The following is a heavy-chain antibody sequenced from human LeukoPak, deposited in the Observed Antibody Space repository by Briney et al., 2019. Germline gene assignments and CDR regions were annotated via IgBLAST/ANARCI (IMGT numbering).Heavy chain of an antibody. D-gene: IGHD2-8*01. CDR1: GFTFSSYA. CDR2: NSYSGGNT. Sequence: GGSLRLSCAASGFTFSSYAMIWVRQAPGKALEGVSANSYSGGNTYDADPVTGRFTISRDNSKDTLDLQMNSLRAQGTALSYCAKDTSIGRYCTKGVCSPFDYWGQGTLVTVYS. J-gene: IGHJ4*02. CDR3: AKDTSIGRYCTKGVCSPFDY. V-gene: IGHV3-23*01.